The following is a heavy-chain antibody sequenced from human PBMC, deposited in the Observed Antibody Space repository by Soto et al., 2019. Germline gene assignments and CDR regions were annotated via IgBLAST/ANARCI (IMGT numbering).Heavy chain of an antibody. CDR3: AKAGAVTDTAWFDS. D-gene: IGHD6-19*01. CDR1: GFTFSNYA. J-gene: IGHJ5*01. Sequence: EVQLLESGGSLVQPGGSLRLTCAASGFTFSNYAMSWVRQAPGKGLEWVSIISDSGGITYYADSVKGRFTISRDNSKNTVYLHMNSLRVEEMAVYYCAKAGAVTDTAWFDSWGQGTLVTVSS. CDR2: ISDSGGIT. V-gene: IGHV3-23*01.